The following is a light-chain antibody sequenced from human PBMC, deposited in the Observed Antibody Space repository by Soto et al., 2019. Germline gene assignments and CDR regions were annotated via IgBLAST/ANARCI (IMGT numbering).Light chain of an antibody. V-gene: IGLV1-44*01. CDR3: AAWDDTSSFV. CDR2: TND. J-gene: IGLJ1*01. Sequence: QSVLTQPPSASGTPGQRVIISCSGGSSNIGRNTVNWYQHLPGTAPRLLIYTNDQRPSGVPDRFSGSKSGTSASLAISGLQSEDEADYYCAAWDDTSSFVFGTGTMVTVL. CDR1: SSNIGRNT.